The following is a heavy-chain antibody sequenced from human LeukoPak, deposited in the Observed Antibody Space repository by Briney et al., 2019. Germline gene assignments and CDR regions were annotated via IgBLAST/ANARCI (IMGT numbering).Heavy chain of an antibody. J-gene: IGHJ4*02. CDR3: AKVPDTVVTQPGFHFDY. CDR1: GFTFSSYA. Sequence: GGSLRLSCAASGFTFSSYAMSWVRQAPGKGLEWVSAISGSGGSTYYADSVKGRFTISRDNSKNTLYLQMNSLRAEDTAVYYCAKVPDTVVTQPGFHFDYWGQGTLVTVSS. V-gene: IGHV3-23*01. CDR2: ISGSGGST. D-gene: IGHD2-15*01.